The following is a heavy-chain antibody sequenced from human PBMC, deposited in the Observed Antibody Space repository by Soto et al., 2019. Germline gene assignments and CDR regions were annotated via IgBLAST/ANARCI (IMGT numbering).Heavy chain of an antibody. Sequence: GGSLRLSCSASGFIFSIYDMHWVRQGPGKGLEWVSAIGTTGDTNYAGSVKGRFTISRENAKNSLYLQMNSLRAGDTAIYFCARAIGPTLFDYWGQGALVTVSS. CDR1: GFIFSIYD. D-gene: IGHD3-22*01. V-gene: IGHV3-13*04. CDR3: ARAIGPTLFDY. CDR2: IGTTGDT. J-gene: IGHJ4*02.